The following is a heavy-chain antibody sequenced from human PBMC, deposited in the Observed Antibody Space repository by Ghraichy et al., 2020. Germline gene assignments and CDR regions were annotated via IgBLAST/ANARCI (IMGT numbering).Heavy chain of an antibody. CDR1: GYTFTSYD. CDR3: ARGASHFWSGYRLGWFDP. CDR2: MNPNSGNT. Sequence: ASVKVSCKASGYTFTSYDINWVRQATGQGLEWMGWMNPNSGNTGYAQKFQGRVTMTRNTSISTAYMELSSLRSEDTAVYYCARGASHFWSGYRLGWFDPWGQGTLVTVSS. D-gene: IGHD3-3*02. J-gene: IGHJ5*02. V-gene: IGHV1-8*01.